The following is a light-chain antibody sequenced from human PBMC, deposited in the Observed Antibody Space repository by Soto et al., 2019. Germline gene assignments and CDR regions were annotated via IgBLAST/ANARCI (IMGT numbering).Light chain of an antibody. CDR3: QQSYSTPIT. CDR2: AAT. CDR1: QDIRSW. Sequence: DIQMTQSPSHVSASVGDRVSITCRASQDIRSWLAWYQQRPGKAPKLLIYAATILQSGVPSRFSGSGSGTAFTLTISNLQPEDFASYYCQQSYSTPITFGQGTRLEIK. J-gene: IGKJ5*01. V-gene: IGKV1-12*01.